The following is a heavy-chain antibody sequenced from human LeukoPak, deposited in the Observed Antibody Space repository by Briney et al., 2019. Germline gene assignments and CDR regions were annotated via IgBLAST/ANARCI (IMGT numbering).Heavy chain of an antibody. Sequence: SDTLSLTCAVSGYSISSSNWWGWIRQPPGKGLEWIGYIYYSGSTNYNPSLKSPVTMSVDTSKNQFSLKLSSVTALDTAVYYCARNKVGLRPQTQLWFGELSTLSYWGQGTLVTVSS. J-gene: IGHJ4*02. V-gene: IGHV4-28*06. D-gene: IGHD3-10*01. CDR3: ARNKVGLRPQTQLWFGELSTLSY. CDR2: IYYSGST. CDR1: GYSISSSNW.